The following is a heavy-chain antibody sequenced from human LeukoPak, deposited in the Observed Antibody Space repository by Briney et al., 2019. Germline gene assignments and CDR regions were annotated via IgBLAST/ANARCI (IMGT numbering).Heavy chain of an antibody. CDR3: ARDLVVVGSSFSYGMDV. Sequence: GGSLRLSCAASGYIISAYWMSWVRQAPGKGLEWVANINQDGSDKYSVDSVKSRFTISRDNAKNSLYLEMNSLRAADTAAYYCARDLVVVGSSFSYGMDVWGQGTTVTVSS. CDR2: INQDGSDK. J-gene: IGHJ6*02. D-gene: IGHD2-15*01. V-gene: IGHV3-7*01. CDR1: GYIISAYW.